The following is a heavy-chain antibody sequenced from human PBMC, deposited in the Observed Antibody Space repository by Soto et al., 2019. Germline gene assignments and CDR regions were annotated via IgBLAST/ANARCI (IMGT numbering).Heavy chain of an antibody. CDR3: TTGFRWYGEF. CDR1: GITFSNAW. Sequence: GGSLRLSCAASGITFSNAWVTWVRQAPGKGLEWVGRIKSNTDGGITDYAAPVKGRFTISRDDSKNTLYLQMNSLKSEDTAVYYCTTGFRWYGEFWGQGTLVTVSS. D-gene: IGHD3-10*01. J-gene: IGHJ4*02. CDR2: IKSNTDGGIT. V-gene: IGHV3-15*01.